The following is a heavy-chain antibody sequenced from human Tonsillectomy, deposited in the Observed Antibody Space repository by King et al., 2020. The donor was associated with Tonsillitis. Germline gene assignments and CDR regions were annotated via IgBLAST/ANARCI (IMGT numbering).Heavy chain of an antibody. CDR1: GYTFTGYY. CDR2: INPSSGDT. J-gene: IGHJ4*02. Sequence: QLVQSGAEVKKPGASVRVSCKASGYTFTGYYMHWVRQAPGQGLEWMGWINPSSGDTNCAQKFQGWVTMTRATSSSTAYMELSRLRSDDTAMYYCARVISAMVTGIDFWGQGTLVTVSS. D-gene: IGHD5-18*01. CDR3: ARVISAMVTGIDF. V-gene: IGHV1-2*04.